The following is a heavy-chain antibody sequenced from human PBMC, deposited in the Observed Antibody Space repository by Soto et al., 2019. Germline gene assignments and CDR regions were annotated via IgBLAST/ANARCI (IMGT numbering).Heavy chain of an antibody. D-gene: IGHD6-13*01. J-gene: IGHJ4*02. CDR2: IIPILGIA. CDR1: GGTFSSYT. CDR3: ARDEGIAAAGTPY. Sequence: QVQLVQSGAAVKKPGSSVKVSCKASGGTFSSYTISWVRQAPGQGLEWMGRIIPILGIANYAQKFQGRVTITADKSTSTAYMELSSLRSEDTAVYYCARDEGIAAAGTPYWGQGTLVTVSS. V-gene: IGHV1-69*08.